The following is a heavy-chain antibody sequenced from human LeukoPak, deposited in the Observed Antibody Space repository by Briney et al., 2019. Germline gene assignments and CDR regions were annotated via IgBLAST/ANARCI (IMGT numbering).Heavy chain of an antibody. D-gene: IGHD1-26*01. CDR2: INPNSGGT. V-gene: IGHV1-2*02. Sequence: ASVKVSCKASGYTFTGCYMHWVRQAPGQGLEWMGWINPNSGGTNYAQKFQGRVTMTRDTSISTAYMELSRLRSDDTAVYYCAIEGATRSPYFDYWGQGTLVTVSS. J-gene: IGHJ4*02. CDR3: AIEGATRSPYFDY. CDR1: GYTFTGCY.